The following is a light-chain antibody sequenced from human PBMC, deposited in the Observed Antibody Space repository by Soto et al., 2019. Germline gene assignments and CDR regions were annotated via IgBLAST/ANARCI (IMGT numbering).Light chain of an antibody. CDR2: DAS. J-gene: IGKJ5*01. CDR1: QSVSSY. Sequence: EIVLTQSPATLSLSPGERATLSCRASQSVSSYLAWHQQKPGQAPRLLIYDASNRATGIPARFSGSGSGTDLSLTISSLEPEDFAVYYCQQRSKWPPITFGQGTRLEIK. V-gene: IGKV3-11*01. CDR3: QQRSKWPPIT.